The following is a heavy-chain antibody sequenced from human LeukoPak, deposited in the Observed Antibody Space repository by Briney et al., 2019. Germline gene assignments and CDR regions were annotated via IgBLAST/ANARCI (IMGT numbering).Heavy chain of an antibody. Sequence: GGSLRPSCAASTFTFSNYWMSWVRQAPGKGLEWVANIKQDGSEKYYVDTVKGRSTISRDNAKTSLYLQMNSLRAEDTAVYYCARDVLAAGATGTFDIWGQGTMVTVSS. CDR3: ARDVLAAGATGTFDI. V-gene: IGHV3-7*03. J-gene: IGHJ3*02. D-gene: IGHD1-14*01. CDR1: TFTFSNYW. CDR2: IKQDGSEK.